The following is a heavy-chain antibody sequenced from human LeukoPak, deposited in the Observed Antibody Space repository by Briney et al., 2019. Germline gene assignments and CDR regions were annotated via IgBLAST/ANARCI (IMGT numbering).Heavy chain of an antibody. V-gene: IGHV1-2*02. Sequence: ASVKVSCKASGYTFTGYCMHWVRQAPGQGLEWMGWINPNSGGTNYAQKFQGRATMTRDTSISTAYMELSRLRSDDTAVYYCAREQIVVVPAATGALDYWGQGTLVTVSS. CDR2: INPNSGGT. CDR1: GYTFTGYC. J-gene: IGHJ4*02. D-gene: IGHD2-2*01. CDR3: AREQIVVVPAATGALDY.